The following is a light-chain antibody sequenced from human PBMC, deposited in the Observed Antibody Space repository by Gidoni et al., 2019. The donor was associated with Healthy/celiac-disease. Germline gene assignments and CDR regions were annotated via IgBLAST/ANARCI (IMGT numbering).Light chain of an antibody. Sequence: DIVMTQSPATLSVSPGERATLSCRASQSVSSNLAWYQQKPGQAPRLLIYGASTRATGIPDRFSGSGSGTEFTLTISSLQSEDFAVYYCQQYNNWLGTFXQXTKVEIK. CDR3: QQYNNWLGT. CDR1: QSVSSN. J-gene: IGKJ1*01. CDR2: GAS. V-gene: IGKV3-15*01.